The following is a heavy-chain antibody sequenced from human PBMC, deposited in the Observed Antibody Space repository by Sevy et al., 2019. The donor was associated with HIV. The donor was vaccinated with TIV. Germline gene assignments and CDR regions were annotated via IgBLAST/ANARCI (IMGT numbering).Heavy chain of an antibody. CDR3: ARGTRYSGSYYLGDDAFDI. V-gene: IGHV3-13*01. CDR1: GFTFSRYD. Sequence: GGSLRLSCAASGFTFSRYDMHWVRQATGKGLEWVSSNGTDGDTYYPGSVKGRFTISSENAKKSLYLQMNSLGAGDTAVYYCARGTRYSGSYYLGDDAFDIWGQGTMVTVSS. J-gene: IGHJ3*02. CDR2: NGTDGDT. D-gene: IGHD1-26*01.